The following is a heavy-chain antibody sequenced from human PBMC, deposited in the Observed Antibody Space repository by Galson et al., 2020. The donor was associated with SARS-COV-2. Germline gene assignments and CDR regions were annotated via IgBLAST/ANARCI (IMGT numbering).Heavy chain of an antibody. V-gene: IGHV1-69*13. CDR2: IIPIFGTA. Sequence: SVKVSCKASGGTFSSYAISWVRQAPGQGLAWMGGIIPIFGTANYAQKFHGRVTITADESTRTAYMELSSLRSEDTAVYYWAGGGWGSGGSCYNFDYWGQGTLVTVSS. J-gene: IGHJ4*02. CDR3: AGGGWGSGGSCYNFDY. CDR1: GGTFSSYA. D-gene: IGHD2-15*01.